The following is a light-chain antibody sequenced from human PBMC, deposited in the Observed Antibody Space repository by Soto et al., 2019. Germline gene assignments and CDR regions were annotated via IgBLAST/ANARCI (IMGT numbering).Light chain of an antibody. Sequence: EIVMTQSPATLSVSPGERATLSCRASQSVSSNLAWYQHKPGHAPRFLIYGTSTRATGVPARFSGSGYGTGFTLIISSLQYEDFAIYYCQQYNSWPLFTSGQGTKLEVK. J-gene: IGKJ2*01. V-gene: IGKV3-15*01. CDR3: QQYNSWPLFT. CDR2: GTS. CDR1: QSVSSN.